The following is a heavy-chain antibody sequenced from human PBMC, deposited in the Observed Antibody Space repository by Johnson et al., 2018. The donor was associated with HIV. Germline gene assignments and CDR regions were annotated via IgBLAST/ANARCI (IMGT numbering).Heavy chain of an antibody. D-gene: IGHD3-16*02. CDR3: AKVAIWGTYRYNLGDTYDI. Sequence: QVQLVESGGGVVQPGGSLRLSCVASGFTFSRYGMHWVRQAPGKGLEWVAVISYDGSNKYYAESVKGRVTISRDNSKNTLYLQMNSLRAEDTAVYYCAKVAIWGTYRYNLGDTYDIWGQGTMVTGSS. J-gene: IGHJ3*02. CDR1: GFTFSRYG. CDR2: ISYDGSNK. V-gene: IGHV3-30*18.